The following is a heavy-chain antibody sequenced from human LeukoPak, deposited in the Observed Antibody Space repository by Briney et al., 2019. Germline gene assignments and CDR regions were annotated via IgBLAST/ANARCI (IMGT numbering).Heavy chain of an antibody. Sequence: KPSETLSLTCTVSGGSISSSSYYWGWIRQPPGKGLEWIGSIYYSGSTYYNPSLKSRVTISVDTSKNQFSLKLSSVTAADTAVYYCAKSYSRGWYRLSGFDYWGQGTLVTVSS. CDR3: AKSYSRGWYRLSGFDY. D-gene: IGHD6-19*01. CDR1: GGSISSSSYY. J-gene: IGHJ4*02. CDR2: IYYSGST. V-gene: IGHV4-39*01.